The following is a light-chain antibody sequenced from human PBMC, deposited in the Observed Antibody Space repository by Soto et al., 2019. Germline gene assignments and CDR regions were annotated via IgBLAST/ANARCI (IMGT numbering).Light chain of an antibody. CDR1: LSVSSS. Sequence: EIVLTQSPATLSSSPGERVTLSCRASLSVSSSLAWYQQRPGQTPRLLIYDASSRAPGIPARFSGSGSGTDFTLTISSLEPEDVAVYFCQQRSNSPPFTFGPGTKLNIK. V-gene: IGKV3-11*01. J-gene: IGKJ3*01. CDR2: DAS. CDR3: QQRSNSPPFT.